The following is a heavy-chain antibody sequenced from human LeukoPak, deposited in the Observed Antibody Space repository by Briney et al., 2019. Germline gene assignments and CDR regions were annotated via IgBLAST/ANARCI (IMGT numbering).Heavy chain of an antibody. CDR1: GGFVTSGAYY. D-gene: IGHD5-12*01. Sequence: SQTLSLTCTVSGGFVTSGAYYWSWIRQHPGKGLEWIGYIYYTGSTYYNPSLKSRVTISVRTSKNQFSLRLRSVTAADTAVYYCATAGYSGFDFNFDYWGQGTLVTVSS. CDR3: ATAGYSGFDFNFDY. V-gene: IGHV4-31*03. J-gene: IGHJ4*02. CDR2: IYYTGST.